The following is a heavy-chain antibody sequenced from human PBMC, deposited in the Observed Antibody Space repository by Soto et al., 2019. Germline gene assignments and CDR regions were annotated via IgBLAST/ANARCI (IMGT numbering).Heavy chain of an antibody. D-gene: IGHD3-10*01. CDR3: ARGPLATGEFDY. Sequence: PGGSLRLSCAASGFTFSSYAMHWVRQAPGKGLEWVAVISYDGSNKYYADSVKGRFTISRDNSKNTLYLRMNSLRAEDTAVYYCARGPLATGEFDYWGQGTLVTVSS. V-gene: IGHV3-30-3*01. J-gene: IGHJ4*02. CDR2: ISYDGSNK. CDR1: GFTFSSYA.